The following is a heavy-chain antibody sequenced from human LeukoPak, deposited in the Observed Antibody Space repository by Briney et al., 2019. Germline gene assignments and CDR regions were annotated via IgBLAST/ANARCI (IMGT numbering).Heavy chain of an antibody. CDR2: VTGGAVAT. D-gene: IGHD6-19*01. CDR1: GFNFRSYA. J-gene: IGHJ4*02. Sequence: GGSLGLSCAASGFNFRSYAMSWVRHAPGKGLEWVSTVTGGAVATYYADSVRGRHTISRDNSKNTLYLQMNSLRAEDTAVYYCARDSPLKGYNSGWATNSFDFWGQGTLVTVSS. CDR3: ARDSPLKGYNSGWATNSFDF. V-gene: IGHV3-23*01.